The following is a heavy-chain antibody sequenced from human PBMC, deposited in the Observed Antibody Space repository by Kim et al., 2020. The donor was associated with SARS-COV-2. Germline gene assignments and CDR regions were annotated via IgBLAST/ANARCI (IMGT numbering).Heavy chain of an antibody. Sequence: SRVTISVDTSKNQFSLKLSSVTAADTAVYYCARLIRPCITIFGVVTYAMDVWGQGTTVTVSS. CDR3: ARLIRPCITIFGVVTYAMDV. V-gene: IGHV4-39*01. J-gene: IGHJ6*02. D-gene: IGHD3-3*01.